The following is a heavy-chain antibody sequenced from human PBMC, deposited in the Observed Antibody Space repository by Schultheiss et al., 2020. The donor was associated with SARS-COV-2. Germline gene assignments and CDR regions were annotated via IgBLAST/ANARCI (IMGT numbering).Heavy chain of an antibody. CDR1: GGSISSYY. D-gene: IGHD3-10*01. V-gene: IGHV4-59*12. CDR2: IYYSGST. J-gene: IGHJ6*02. Sequence: SQTLSLTCTVSGGSISSYYWSWIRQPPGKGLEWIGYIYYSGSTNYNPSLKSRVTISVDTSKNQFSLKLSSVTAADTAVYYCARDVLLWFGELRKNHYGMDVWGQGTTVTVSS. CDR3: ARDVLLWFGELRKNHYGMDV.